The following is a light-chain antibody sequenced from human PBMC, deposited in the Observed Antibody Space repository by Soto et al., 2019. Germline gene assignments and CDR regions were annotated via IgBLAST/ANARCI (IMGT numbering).Light chain of an antibody. CDR2: GAS. V-gene: IGKV3-15*01. J-gene: IGKJ2*02. CDR1: QSVSSN. CDR3: QQYNNWPCT. Sequence: EIVMTQSPATLSVSPGERATLSCRASQSVSSNLAWYQQKPGQAPRLLIYGASTRATGIPARFSGSGSGTEFTLTISGLQSEDFAVYYCQQYNNWPCTFGQGTKLEIK.